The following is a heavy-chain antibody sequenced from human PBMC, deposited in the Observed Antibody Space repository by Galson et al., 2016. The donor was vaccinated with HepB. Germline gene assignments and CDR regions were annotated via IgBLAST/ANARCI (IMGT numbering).Heavy chain of an antibody. Sequence: SPRLSCAASGFTFSDYYMSWIRQAPGKGLEWVSYLSGSSDYRNFADSVRGRFTVSRDNVKNSLYLQLSNLRAEDTAVYYCARGRVIAALLDFDFWGQGTLVTVSS. D-gene: IGHD2-21*01. CDR2: LSGSSDYR. CDR1: GFTFSDYY. CDR3: ARGRVIAALLDFDF. V-gene: IGHV3-11*06. J-gene: IGHJ4*02.